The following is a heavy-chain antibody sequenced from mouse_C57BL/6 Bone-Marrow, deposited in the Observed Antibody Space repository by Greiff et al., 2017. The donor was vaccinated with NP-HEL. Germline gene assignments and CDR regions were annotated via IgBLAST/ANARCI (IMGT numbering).Heavy chain of an antibody. Sequence: VQLQQSGGGLVKPGGSLKLSCAASGFTFSDYGMHWVRQAPEKGLEWVAYISSGSSTIYYADTVKGRFTISRDNAKNTLFLQMTSLRSEDTAMYYCASLYYGSSYVLFDYWGQGTTLTVSP. V-gene: IGHV5-17*01. CDR3: ASLYYGSSYVLFDY. J-gene: IGHJ2*01. CDR1: GFTFSDYG. D-gene: IGHD1-1*01. CDR2: ISSGSSTI.